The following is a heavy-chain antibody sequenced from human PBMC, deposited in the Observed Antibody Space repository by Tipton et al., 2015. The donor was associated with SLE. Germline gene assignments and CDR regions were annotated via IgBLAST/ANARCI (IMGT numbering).Heavy chain of an antibody. CDR1: GYSISSGYY. D-gene: IGHD5/OR15-5a*01. Sequence: TLSLTCAVSGYSISSGYYWGWIRQPPGKGVEWIGGIYHSGSTYYNPSLNSRVTTSVDTSKNQFSLKLSSVTAADTAVYYCARVDDFPTTWRFDPWGQGTLVTVSS. CDR3: ARVDDFPTTWRFDP. J-gene: IGHJ5*02. CDR2: IYHSGST. V-gene: IGHV4-38-2*01.